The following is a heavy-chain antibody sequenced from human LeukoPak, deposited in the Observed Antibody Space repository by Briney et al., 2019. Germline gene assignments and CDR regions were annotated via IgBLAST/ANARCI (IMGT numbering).Heavy chain of an antibody. J-gene: IGHJ4*02. CDR3: TSGRYGYFDY. CDR1: GLTFSGYE. Sequence: PGGSLRLSCAASGLTFSGYEMNWVRQAPGKGLEWVGFIRSKAYGGTTEYAASVRGRFTISRDDSKSIAYLQMNSLKTEDTAVYYCTSGRYGYFDYWGQGTLVTVSS. D-gene: IGHD4-17*01. V-gene: IGHV3-49*04. CDR2: IRSKAYGGTT.